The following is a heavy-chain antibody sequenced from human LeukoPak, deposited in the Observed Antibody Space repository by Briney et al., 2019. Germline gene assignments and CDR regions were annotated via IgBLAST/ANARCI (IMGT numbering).Heavy chain of an antibody. D-gene: IGHD5-18*01. CDR1: GGSISSYY. V-gene: IGHV4-59*01. J-gene: IGHJ4*02. CDR3: ARARYSYGSYYFDY. CDR2: IYYSGST. Sequence: SETLSLTCTVSGGSISSYYWSWIRQPPGKGLGWIGYIYYSGSTNYNPSLKSRVTISVDTSKNQFSLKLSSVTAADTAVYYCARARYSYGSYYFDYWGQGTLVTVSS.